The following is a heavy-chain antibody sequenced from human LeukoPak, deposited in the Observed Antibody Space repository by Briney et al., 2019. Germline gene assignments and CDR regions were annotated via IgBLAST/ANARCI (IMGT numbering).Heavy chain of an antibody. Sequence: GGSLRLSCAASGFIVSSSYVSWVRQAPGKGLEWVSIIYSGGSTSYTDSVKGRFTISRDNSKNTLYLQMNSLRAEDTAVYYCARTSFSFDYWGQGTLVTVSS. J-gene: IGHJ4*02. CDR3: ARTSFSFDY. D-gene: IGHD3-3*01. CDR2: IYSGGST. V-gene: IGHV3-53*01. CDR1: GFIVSSSY.